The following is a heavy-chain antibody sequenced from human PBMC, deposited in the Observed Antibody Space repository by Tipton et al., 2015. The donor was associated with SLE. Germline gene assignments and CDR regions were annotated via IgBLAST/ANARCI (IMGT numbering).Heavy chain of an antibody. J-gene: IGHJ4*02. CDR1: GGSTDSGGYS. CDR2: IYFTGNT. CDR3: ARRIAVSEFFDS. V-gene: IGHV4-31*03. Sequence: LRLSCSVSGGSTDSGGYSWSWIRQQPGKGLEWIAYIYFTGNTYYNPSLRSRVSMSVDTSENRFSLNLSSVTAADTAIYYCARRIAVSEFFDSWGQGTLVTVSS. D-gene: IGHD6-19*01.